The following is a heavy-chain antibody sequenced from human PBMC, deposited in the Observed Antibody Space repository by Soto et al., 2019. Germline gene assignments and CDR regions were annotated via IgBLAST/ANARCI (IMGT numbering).Heavy chain of an antibody. CDR2: ISSTTNYI. CDR3: ARESEDRTSNFDY. CDR1: GFLFTMYS. J-gene: IGHJ4*02. Sequence: GGSLRLSCAASGFLFTMYSMNLVRQSPGKGLEWVSSISSTTNYIYYGDSMKGRFTISRDNAKNSLYLEMNSLRAEDTAVYYCARESEDRTSNFDYSGQGTLVTVSS. V-gene: IGHV3-21*06.